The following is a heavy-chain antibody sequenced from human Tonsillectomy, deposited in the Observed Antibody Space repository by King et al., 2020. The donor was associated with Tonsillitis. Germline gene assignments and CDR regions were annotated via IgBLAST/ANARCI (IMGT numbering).Heavy chain of an antibody. CDR1: GFSLSTSGMC. CDR3: ARINNDFWSGYADY. CDR2: IDWDDDK. V-gene: IGHV2-70*01. J-gene: IGHJ4*02. Sequence: TLKESGPALVKPTQTLTLTCTFSGFSLSTSGMCVSWIRQPPGKALEWLALIDWDDDKYYSTSLNTRLTISKDTSKNQVVLTMTNMDPVDTATYYCARINNDFWSGYADYWGRGTLVTVSS. D-gene: IGHD3-3*01.